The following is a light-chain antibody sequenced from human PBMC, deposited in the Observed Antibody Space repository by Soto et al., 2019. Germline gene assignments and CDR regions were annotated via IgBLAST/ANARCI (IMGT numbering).Light chain of an antibody. CDR1: SSDVGGYNY. CDR3: CSYAGTCTHV. V-gene: IGLV2-11*01. CDR2: DVS. J-gene: IGLJ1*01. Sequence: QTALTQPRSGSGSPGQSVTISCTGTSSDVGGYNYVSWYQQHPGKAPKLMIYDVSKRPSGVPDRFSGSKSGNTASLTISGLQADDEADYYCCSYAGTCTHVFGLGTKVTVL.